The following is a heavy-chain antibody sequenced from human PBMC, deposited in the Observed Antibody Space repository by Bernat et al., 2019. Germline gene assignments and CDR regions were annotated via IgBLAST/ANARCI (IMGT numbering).Heavy chain of an antibody. J-gene: IGHJ4*02. CDR2: INHSGST. CDR1: GGSFSGYY. D-gene: IGHD2-15*01. V-gene: IGHV4-34*01. Sequence: QVQLQQWGAGLLKPSETLSLTCAVYGGSFSGYYWSWIRQPPGKGLEWIGEINHSGSTNYNPSLKSRVTISVDTSKNRFSLKLSSVTAAATAVYYCARASSDCSGGSCYSGADYWGQGTLVTVSS. CDR3: ARASSDCSGGSCYSGADY.